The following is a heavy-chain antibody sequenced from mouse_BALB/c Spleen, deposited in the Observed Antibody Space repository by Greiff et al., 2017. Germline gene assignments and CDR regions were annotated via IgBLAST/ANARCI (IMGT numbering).Heavy chain of an antibody. CDR1: GFTFSSYT. V-gene: IGHV5-6-4*01. D-gene: IGHD3-2*02. CDR3: TRDQGYYYAMDY. CDR2: ISSGGSYT. J-gene: IGHJ4*01. Sequence: EVQRVESGGGLVKPGGSLKLSCAASGFTFSSYTMSWVRQTPEKRLEWVATISSGGSYTYYPDSVKGRFTISRDNAKNTLYLQMSSLKSEDTAMYYCTRDQGYYYAMDYWGQGTSVTVSS.